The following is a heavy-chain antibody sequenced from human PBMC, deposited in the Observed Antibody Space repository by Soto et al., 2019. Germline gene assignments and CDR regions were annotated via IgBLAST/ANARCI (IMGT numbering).Heavy chain of an antibody. CDR3: ARLPHLGYCSSTSCFGAFDI. V-gene: IGHV4-39*01. CDR1: GGSISSSSYY. Sequence: QLQLQESGPGLVKPSETLSLTCTVSGGSISSSSYYWGWIRQPPGKGLEWIGSIYYSGSTYYNPSLKSRVTISVDTSKNQFSLKLSSVTAADTAVYYCARLPHLGYCSSTSCFGAFDIWGQGTMVTVSS. D-gene: IGHD2-2*01. CDR2: IYYSGST. J-gene: IGHJ3*02.